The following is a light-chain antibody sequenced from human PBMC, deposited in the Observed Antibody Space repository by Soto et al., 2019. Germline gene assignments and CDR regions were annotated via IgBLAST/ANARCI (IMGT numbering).Light chain of an antibody. CDR1: SSDVGGYNF. J-gene: IGLJ2*01. CDR2: DVS. Sequence: QSALTQPAFVSGSPGQSITISCTGTSSDVGGYNFVSWYQHHPGKAPKLMIYDVSNRPSGVSNRFSGSKSDNTASLTISGLQAEDEADYSCSSYTSSNVVFGGGTKLTVL. CDR3: SSYTSSNVV. V-gene: IGLV2-14*03.